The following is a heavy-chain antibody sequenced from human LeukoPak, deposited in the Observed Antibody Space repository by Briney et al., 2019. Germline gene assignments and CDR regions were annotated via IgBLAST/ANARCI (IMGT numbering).Heavy chain of an antibody. CDR2: FYYSGST. Sequence: SETLSLTCTVSGGSISRTSYYWGWIRQPPGKGLEWIETFYYSGSTYYNPSLKSRVTISVDTSKNQFSLKLSSVTAADTAVYYCASGSGYFFDYWGQGTLLTVSS. CDR3: ASGSGYFFDY. J-gene: IGHJ4*02. D-gene: IGHD1-14*01. V-gene: IGHV4-39*01. CDR1: GGSISRTSYY.